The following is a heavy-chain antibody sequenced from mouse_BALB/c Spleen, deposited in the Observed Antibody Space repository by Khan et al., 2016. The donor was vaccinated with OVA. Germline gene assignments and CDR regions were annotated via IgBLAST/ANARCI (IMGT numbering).Heavy chain of an antibody. V-gene: IGHV2-9*02. CDR2: IWAGGST. Sequence: VELVESGPGLVAPSQSLSITCTVSGFSLINYGVHWVRQPPGKGLEWLGVIWAGGSTNYNSALMSRLSINKDDSKGPVFLKMNSLQTDATAMYYCDRDGYYVYYVRDYWGQGTSVTVSS. D-gene: IGHD2-3*01. CDR1: GFSLINYG. J-gene: IGHJ4*01. CDR3: DRDGYYVYYVRDY.